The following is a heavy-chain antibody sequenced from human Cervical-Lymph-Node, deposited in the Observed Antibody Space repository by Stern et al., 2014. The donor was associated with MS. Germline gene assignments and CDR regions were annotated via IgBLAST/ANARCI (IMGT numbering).Heavy chain of an antibody. D-gene: IGHD1-1*01. V-gene: IGHV1-69*01. CDR2: FIPLFGTT. J-gene: IGHJ6*02. Sequence: QVQLMQSGAEVKKPGSSVKVSCTASGDTFINFGISWVRQAPGQGLEWMGGFIPLFGTTHYIEKFQGRLTINADESATTVYMELRSLRSDDTAVYYCARDNDDNGMDVWGQGTTVTVSS. CDR3: ARDNDDNGMDV. CDR1: GDTFINFG.